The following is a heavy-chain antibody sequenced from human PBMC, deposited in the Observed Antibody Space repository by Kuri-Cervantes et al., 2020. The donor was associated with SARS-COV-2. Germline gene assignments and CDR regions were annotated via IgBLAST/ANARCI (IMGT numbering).Heavy chain of an antibody. V-gene: IGHV3-7*03. CDR3: ARGGHAQGSGRPLDY. Sequence: GGSLRLSCAASGFTSSNYWMSWVRQAPGKGLEWVANINQDGSENYYVDSVKGRFTISRDNAKNSLYLQMNSLRAEDTALYYCARGGHAQGSGRPLDYWGQGTLVTVSS. CDR1: GFTSSNYW. J-gene: IGHJ4*02. D-gene: IGHD3-10*01. CDR2: INQDGSEN.